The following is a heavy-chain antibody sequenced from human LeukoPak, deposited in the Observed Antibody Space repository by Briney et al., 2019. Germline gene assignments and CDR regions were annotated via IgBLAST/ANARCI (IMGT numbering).Heavy chain of an antibody. CDR1: GGSISGSSYY. CDR2: IYYSGST. Sequence: SETLSLTCTVSGGSISGSSYYWGWIRQPPGKGLEWIGYIYYSGSTNYNPSLKSRVTISVDTSKNQFSLKLSSVTAADTAVYYCARSGWCGSCRSPLPNDYYMDVWGKGTTVTVSS. D-gene: IGHD2-15*01. CDR3: ARSGWCGSCRSPLPNDYYMDV. V-gene: IGHV4-61*05. J-gene: IGHJ6*03.